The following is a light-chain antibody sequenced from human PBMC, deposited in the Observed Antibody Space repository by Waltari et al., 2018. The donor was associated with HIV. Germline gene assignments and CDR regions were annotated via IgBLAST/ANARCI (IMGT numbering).Light chain of an antibody. J-gene: IGKJ4*01. CDR3: HQRRDWPPSVS. CDR1: QYISSH. CDR2: GAS. Sequence: EIVLTQSPVTLSLSPGERATLSCRASQYISSHLDWYQQKPGQAPRLLISGASNRAAGIPARFSGSGSGTDFTLTITSLEPEDFAVYYCHQRRDWPPSVSFGGGTKVEIK. V-gene: IGKV3-11*01.